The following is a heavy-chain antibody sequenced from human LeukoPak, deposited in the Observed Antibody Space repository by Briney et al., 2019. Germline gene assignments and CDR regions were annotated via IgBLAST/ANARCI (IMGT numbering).Heavy chain of an antibody. J-gene: IGHJ4*02. CDR1: GFTVSSNY. CDR2: IYSGGST. Sequence: GGSLRLSCAASGFTVSSNYMSWVRQAPGRGLEWVSVIYSGGSTYYADSVKGRFTISRHNSKNTLYLQMNSLRAEDTAVYYCASEYCSGGSCYSPLNYWGQGTLVTVSS. CDR3: ASEYCSGGSCYSPLNY. D-gene: IGHD2-15*01. V-gene: IGHV3-53*04.